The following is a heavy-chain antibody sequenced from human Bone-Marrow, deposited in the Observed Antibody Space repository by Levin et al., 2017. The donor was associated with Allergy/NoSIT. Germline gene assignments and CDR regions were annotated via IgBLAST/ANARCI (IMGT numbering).Heavy chain of an antibody. CDR1: GFIFSNYA. Sequence: GESLKISCAASGFIFSNYAMNWVRQAPGKGLEWVSQISGSGGNTHYADSVKGRFTFSSDNSKNTLYLQMNSLRAEDTAVYYCAGYDTSAYHSPFDYWGQGTLVTVSS. CDR2: ISGSGGNT. CDR3: AGYDTSAYHSPFDY. J-gene: IGHJ4*02. V-gene: IGHV3-23*01. D-gene: IGHD3-22*01.